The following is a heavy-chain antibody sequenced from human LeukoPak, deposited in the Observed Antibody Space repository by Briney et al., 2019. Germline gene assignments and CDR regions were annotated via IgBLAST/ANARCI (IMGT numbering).Heavy chain of an antibody. D-gene: IGHD3-22*01. CDR3: AKEDYYDSSGYPRDFDY. Sequence: GGSLRLSCAASGFTFSSYGMHWVRQAPGKGLEWVAFIRYDGSNKYYADSVKGRFTISRDNSKNTLYLQMNSLRAEDTAVYYCAKEDYYDSSGYPRDFDYWGQGTLVTVSS. CDR2: IRYDGSNK. CDR1: GFTFSSYG. J-gene: IGHJ4*02. V-gene: IGHV3-30*02.